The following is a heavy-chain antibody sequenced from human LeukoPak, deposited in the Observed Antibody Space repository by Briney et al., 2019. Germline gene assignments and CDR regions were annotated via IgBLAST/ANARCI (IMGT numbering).Heavy chain of an antibody. CDR1: GFSFSSYA. D-gene: IGHD6-13*01. V-gene: IGHV3-23*01. CDR3: ALNSSPPDY. J-gene: IGHJ4*02. CDR2: ISGSGGST. Sequence: GGSLRLSCAASGFSFSSYAMSWVRQAPGKGLEWVSAISGSGGSTYYADSVKGRFTISRDNSKNTLYLQMNSLRAEGTGVYYCALNSSPPDYWGQGTLVTVSS.